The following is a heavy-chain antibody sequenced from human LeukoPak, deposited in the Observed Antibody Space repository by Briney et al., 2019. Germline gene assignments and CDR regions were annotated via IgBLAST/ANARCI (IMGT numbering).Heavy chain of an antibody. D-gene: IGHD6-13*01. J-gene: IGHJ4*02. Sequence: GASVKVSCKASGYTFTSYAMHWVRQAPGQRLEWMGWINAGNGNTRYSQEFQGRVTITRDTSASTAYMELSSLRSEDMAVYYCAIPNSSSWYSFDYWGQGTLVTVSS. CDR1: GYTFTSYA. V-gene: IGHV1-3*03. CDR3: AIPNSSSWYSFDY. CDR2: INAGNGNT.